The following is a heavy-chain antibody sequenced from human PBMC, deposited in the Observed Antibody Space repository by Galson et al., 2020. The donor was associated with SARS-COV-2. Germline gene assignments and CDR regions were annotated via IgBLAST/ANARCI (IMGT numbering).Heavy chain of an antibody. CDR3: AKNLYSYGHTAYYFDY. D-gene: IGHD5-18*01. CDR2: ISYDGSNK. J-gene: IGHJ4*02. V-gene: IGHV3-30*18. Sequence: QLGESLKISCAASGFTFSSYGMHWVRQAPGKGLEWVAVISYDGSNKYYADSVKGRFTISRDNSKNTLYLQMNSLRAEDTAVYYCAKNLYSYGHTAYYFDYGGQGTLVTVSS. CDR1: GFTFSSYG.